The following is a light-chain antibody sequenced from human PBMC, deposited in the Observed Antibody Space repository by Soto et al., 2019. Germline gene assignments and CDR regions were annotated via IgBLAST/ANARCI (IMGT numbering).Light chain of an antibody. J-gene: IGKJ3*01. V-gene: IGKV3-20*01. CDR2: GAS. CDR3: QQLRT. CDR1: QSVSSSY. Sequence: EIVLTQSPGTLSLSPGERATLSCRASQSVSSSYLAWYQQKPGQAPRLLIYGASSRATGIPDRFSGSGSGTDVTLTISRLEPEDFAVYYCQQLRTFCPGNKVDIK.